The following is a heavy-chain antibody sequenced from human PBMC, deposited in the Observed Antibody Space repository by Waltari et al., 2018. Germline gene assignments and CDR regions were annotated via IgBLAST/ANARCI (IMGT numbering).Heavy chain of an antibody. D-gene: IGHD3-16*01. CDR1: GGSIISSDYY. Sequence: QVQLQESAPGLVKPSQTLSLTCTVSGGSIISSDYYWSWIRQSPGKGLEWIGYISDSGNTYYNSSLKSRVTMSMDTSRNQFSLRLTSVTDADTAVYYCAREIYTTNWFDPWGQGSLVTVSS. J-gene: IGHJ5*02. CDR2: ISDSGNT. CDR3: AREIYTTNWFDP. V-gene: IGHV4-30-4*01.